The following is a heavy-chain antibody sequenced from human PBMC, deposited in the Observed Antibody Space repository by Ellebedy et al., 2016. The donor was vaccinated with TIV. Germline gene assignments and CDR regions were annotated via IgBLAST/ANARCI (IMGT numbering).Heavy chain of an antibody. J-gene: IGHJ4*02. Sequence: GESPKISCAASGFTFSNYYMNWIRQAPGKGLEWISYINSGGTIIYYADSVKGRFTISRDNAKNSLYLQMHSLRAEDTAVYYCARPPAAVAGQDYWGQGTLVTVSS. CDR2: INSGGTII. D-gene: IGHD6-19*01. CDR1: GFTFSNYY. V-gene: IGHV3-11*01. CDR3: ARPPAAVAGQDY.